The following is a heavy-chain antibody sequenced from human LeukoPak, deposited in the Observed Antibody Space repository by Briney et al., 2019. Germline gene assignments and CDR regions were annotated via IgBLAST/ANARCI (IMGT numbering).Heavy chain of an antibody. CDR1: GYSFTSYW. Sequence: GESLKISCKGSGYSFTSYWIGWVRQMPAKGLEWMGIISPGDSGTRYSPSFQGQVTISADKSITTAYLQWRSLKASDTAMYYCARRIAAAEMIDYWGRGTLVTVSS. CDR2: ISPGDSGT. CDR3: ARRIAAAEMIDY. J-gene: IGHJ4*02. D-gene: IGHD6-13*01. V-gene: IGHV5-51*01.